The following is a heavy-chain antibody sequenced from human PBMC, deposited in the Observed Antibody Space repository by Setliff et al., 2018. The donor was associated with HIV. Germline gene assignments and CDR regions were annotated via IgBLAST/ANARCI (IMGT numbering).Heavy chain of an antibody. CDR3: ARVSYDSSGYYYKFYYLDY. D-gene: IGHD3-22*01. CDR2: ISSSGSTI. CDR1: GFTFSDYY. Sequence: GGSLRLSCAASGFTFSDYYMSWIRQAPGKGLEWVSYISSSGSTIYYADSVKGRFTISRDNAKNSLYLQMNSLRAEDTAVYYCARVSYDSSGYYYKFYYLDYWGQGTLVTVSS. V-gene: IGHV3-11*04. J-gene: IGHJ4*02.